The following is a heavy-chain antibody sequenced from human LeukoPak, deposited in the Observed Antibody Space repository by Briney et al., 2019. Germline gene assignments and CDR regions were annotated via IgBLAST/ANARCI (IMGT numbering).Heavy chain of an antibody. CDR3: ARGSRWLQLKLNFDY. CDR1: GFTFSSYA. D-gene: IGHD5-24*01. Sequence: GGSLRLSCAASGFTFSSYAMHWVRQAPGKGLEWVAVISYDGSNKYYADSVKGRFTISRDNSKSTLYLQMNSLRAEDTAVYYCARGSRWLQLKLNFDYWGQGTLVTVSS. CDR2: ISYDGSNK. J-gene: IGHJ4*02. V-gene: IGHV3-30-3*01.